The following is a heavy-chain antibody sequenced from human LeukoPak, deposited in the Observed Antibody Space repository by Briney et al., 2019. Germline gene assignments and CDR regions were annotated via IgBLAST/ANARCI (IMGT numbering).Heavy chain of an antibody. J-gene: IGHJ4*02. D-gene: IGHD3-22*01. Sequence: GGSLRLSCAASGFTFSSYAVHWVRQAPGKGLEWVALISYDGSNKYYADSVKGRFTISRDNSKNTLYLQMNSLRAEDTAVYYCARDSTRTYYYDSSAPGYWGQGTLVTVSS. CDR3: ARDSTRTYYYDSSAPGY. V-gene: IGHV3-30*04. CDR2: ISYDGSNK. CDR1: GFTFSSYA.